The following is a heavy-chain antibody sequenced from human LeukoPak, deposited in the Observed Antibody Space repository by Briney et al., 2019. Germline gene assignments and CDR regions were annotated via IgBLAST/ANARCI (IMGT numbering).Heavy chain of an antibody. Sequence: SETLSLTCTVSGGSISSGDYYWSWLRQPPGKGLEWIGYIYCSGSTYYNPSLKSRVTISVDTSKNQFSLKLSSVTAADAAVYYCARELPTCAFDIWGQGTMVTVSS. CDR1: GGSISSGDYY. V-gene: IGHV4-30-4*01. CDR3: ARELPTCAFDI. J-gene: IGHJ3*02. CDR2: IYCSGST.